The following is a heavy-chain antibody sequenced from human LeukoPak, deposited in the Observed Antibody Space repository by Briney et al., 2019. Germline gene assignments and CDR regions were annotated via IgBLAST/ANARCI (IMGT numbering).Heavy chain of an antibody. Sequence: ASVKVSCKASGYTFTSYYVNWVRQATGQGLEWMGWINPNLGDTDYAPKFQGRVTITRNSAISTVYMELSSLRSGDTAVYYCARGSYRYEDRGLGPWGQGTQVTVSS. CDR2: INPNLGDT. CDR1: GYTFTSYY. D-gene: IGHD3-16*02. CDR3: ARGSYRYEDRGLGP. J-gene: IGHJ5*02. V-gene: IGHV1-8*02.